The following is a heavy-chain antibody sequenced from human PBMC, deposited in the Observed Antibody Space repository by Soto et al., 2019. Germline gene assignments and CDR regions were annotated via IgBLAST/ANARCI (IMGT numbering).Heavy chain of an antibody. V-gene: IGHV4-31*03. CDR1: GGSISSGGYY. J-gene: IGHJ6*02. CDR3: ARVATGYYDSSGENYYYYGMDV. CDR2: IYYSGST. D-gene: IGHD3-22*01. Sequence: QVQLQESGPGLVKPSQTLSLTCTVSGGSISSGGYYWSWSRQHPGKGLEWIGYIYYSGSTYYNPSLKSRVTISVDTSKNQFSLKLSSVTAADTSVYYCARVATGYYDSSGENYYYYGMDVWGQGTTVTVSS.